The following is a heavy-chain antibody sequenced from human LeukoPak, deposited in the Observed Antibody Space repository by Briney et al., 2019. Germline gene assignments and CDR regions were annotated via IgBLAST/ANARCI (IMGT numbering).Heavy chain of an antibody. Sequence: SETLSLTCTVSGGSMSYHYWSWIRQPPGKGLEWIGYIHYSGSTNYNSSLKSRVSISVDTSKNQFSLKLSSVTAADTAVYYCARDRLYYLDHWGQGTLSPSPQ. D-gene: IGHD6-6*01. V-gene: IGHV4-59*11. J-gene: IGHJ4*02. CDR1: GGSMSYHY. CDR2: IHYSGST. CDR3: ARDRLYYLDH.